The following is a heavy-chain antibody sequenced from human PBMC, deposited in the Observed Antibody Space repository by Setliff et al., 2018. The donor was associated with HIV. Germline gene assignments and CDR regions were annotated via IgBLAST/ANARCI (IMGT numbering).Heavy chain of an antibody. J-gene: IGHJ4*02. CDR1: GFTFGDYA. Sequence: GGSLRLSCTASGFTFGDYAMSWVRQAPGKGLEWVGFIRSKAYGGTTEYAASVKGRFTISRDDSKSIAYLQMNSLKTEDTGVYYCTRDERYYYDSSGYFDYWGQGTLVTVSS. CDR2: IRSKAYGGTT. CDR3: TRDERYYYDSSGYFDY. V-gene: IGHV3-49*04. D-gene: IGHD3-22*01.